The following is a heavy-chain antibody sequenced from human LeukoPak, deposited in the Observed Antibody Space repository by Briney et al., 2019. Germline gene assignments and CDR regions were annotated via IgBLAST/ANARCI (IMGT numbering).Heavy chain of an antibody. J-gene: IGHJ5*02. CDR2: MHYSGST. V-gene: IGHV4-59*01. CDR1: GGSISSYY. D-gene: IGHD3-10*01. Sequence: SETLSLTCTVSGGSISSYYWSWIRQPPGKGVELIAYMHYSGSTYSNPSLRSRVTISVDMSKNEFSLKLTSVTAADTAVYFCARKGEHYYDSGKLWPAWFDLWGQGTLVTVSS. CDR3: ARKGEHYYDSGKLWPAWFDL.